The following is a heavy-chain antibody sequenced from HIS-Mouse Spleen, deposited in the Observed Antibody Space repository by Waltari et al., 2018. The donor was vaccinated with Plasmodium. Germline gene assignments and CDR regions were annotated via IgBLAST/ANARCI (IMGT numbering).Heavy chain of an antibody. D-gene: IGHD6-13*01. CDR3: ASSWYWYFDL. CDR2: IKQDGSEK. J-gene: IGHJ2*01. CDR1: GFTFSSYW. Sequence: EVQLVESGGGLVQPGGSLRLYCAASGFTFSSYWRSWVRQAPGKGREWVANIKQDGSEKYYVDSVKGRFTISRDNAKNSLYLQMNSLRAEDTAVYYCASSWYWYFDLWGRGTLVTVSS. V-gene: IGHV3-7*01.